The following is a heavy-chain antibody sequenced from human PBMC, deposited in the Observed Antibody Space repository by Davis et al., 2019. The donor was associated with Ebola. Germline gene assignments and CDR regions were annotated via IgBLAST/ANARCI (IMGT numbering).Heavy chain of an antibody. CDR1: GFTFDDYT. J-gene: IGHJ6*02. V-gene: IGHV3-43*01. Sequence: PGGSLRLSCAASGFTFDDYTMHWVRQAPGKGLEWVSLISWDGGSTYYADSVKGRFTISRDNSKNSLYLQMNSLRTEDTALYYCAKDKGAGYYYYGMDVWGQGTTVTVSS. CDR3: AKDKGAGYYYYGMDV. CDR2: ISWDGGST.